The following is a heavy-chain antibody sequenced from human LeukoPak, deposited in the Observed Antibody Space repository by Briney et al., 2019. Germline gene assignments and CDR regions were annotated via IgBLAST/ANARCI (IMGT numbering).Heavy chain of an antibody. CDR3: ARAYSNYVYYYYGMDV. Sequence: ASVKVSCKASGYTFTSYDINWVRQATGQGLEWMGWMNPNSGNTGYAQKFQGRVTMTRNTSISTAYMELSSLRPEDTAVYYCARAYSNYVYYYYGMDVWGQGTTVTVSS. J-gene: IGHJ6*02. CDR2: MNPNSGNT. D-gene: IGHD4-4*01. CDR1: GYTFTSYD. V-gene: IGHV1-8*01.